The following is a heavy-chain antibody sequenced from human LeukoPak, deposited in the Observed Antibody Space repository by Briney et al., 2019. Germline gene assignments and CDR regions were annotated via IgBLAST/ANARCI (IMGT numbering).Heavy chain of an antibody. CDR1: GGSISSYY. CDR2: IYSSGSS. V-gene: IGHV4-4*07. D-gene: IGHD6-19*01. Sequence: SETLSLTCIVSGGSISSYYWSWIRQPAGKGLEWIGRIYSSGSSNYNPSLKSRVTMSVDTSKKQFSLKLSSVTAADTAVYFCARERYNTGWYSDYWGQGTLVTVSS. CDR3: ARERYNTGWYSDY. J-gene: IGHJ4*02.